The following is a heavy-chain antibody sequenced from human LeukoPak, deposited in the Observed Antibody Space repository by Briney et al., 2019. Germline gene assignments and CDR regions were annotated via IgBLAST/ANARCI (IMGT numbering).Heavy chain of an antibody. J-gene: IGHJ3*02. CDR2: INSDGSST. CDR1: GFTFGSYW. CDR3: ARGPFDI. Sequence: GGSLRLSCAASGFTFGSYWMYWVRQAPGKGLVWVSRINSDGSSTSYADSVKGRFTISRDNAKNTLWLQVNSLGAEDTAVYYCARGPFDIWGQGTMVTVSS. V-gene: IGHV3-74*01.